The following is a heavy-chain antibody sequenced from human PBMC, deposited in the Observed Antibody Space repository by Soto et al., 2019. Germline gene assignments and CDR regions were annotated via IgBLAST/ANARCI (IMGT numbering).Heavy chain of an antibody. D-gene: IGHD2-2*01. CDR2: VIPMFGTT. Sequence: QVQLVQSGPEVKKPGSSVKVSCKTSGDTFKKFAISWVRQAPGQGPEWMGGVIPMFGTTNYTQKFQGRVTLTEDKSTGTAYMELTSLMSEDTATYFCARGVVPAAGAAPHYFHYGVDVWGQGTTVTVSS. V-gene: IGHV1-69*06. CDR3: ARGVVPAAGAAPHYFHYGVDV. J-gene: IGHJ6*02. CDR1: GDTFKKFA.